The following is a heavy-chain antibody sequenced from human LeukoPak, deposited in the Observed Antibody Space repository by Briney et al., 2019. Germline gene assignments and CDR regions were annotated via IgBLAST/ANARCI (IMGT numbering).Heavy chain of an antibody. J-gene: IGHJ4*02. CDR1: GFTFSSYG. CDR3: AKDYMFYSGYDSYYFDY. D-gene: IGHD5-12*01. Sequence: GGSLRLSCAASGFTFSSYGMLWVRQAPGKGLEWVAFIRYDGSNKYYADSVKGRFTISRDNSKNTLYLQMNSLRAEDTAVYYCAKDYMFYSGYDSYYFDYWGQGTLVTVSS. V-gene: IGHV3-30*02. CDR2: IRYDGSNK.